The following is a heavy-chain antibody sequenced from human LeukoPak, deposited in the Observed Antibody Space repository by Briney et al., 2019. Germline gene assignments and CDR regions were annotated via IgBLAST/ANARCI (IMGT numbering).Heavy chain of an antibody. CDR1: WITFSSYS. V-gene: IGHV3-48*01. CDR3: ARDDALRGIADY. Sequence: GGSLRHSCQAFWITFSSYSMNWVRQAPGKGLEWVSYISSSSSTIYYADSVKSRFTISRDNAKNSLYLQMNGLSAEDTAVYYCARDDALRGIADYWGQGTLVTVSS. J-gene: IGHJ4*02. D-gene: IGHD6-13*01. CDR2: ISSSSSTI.